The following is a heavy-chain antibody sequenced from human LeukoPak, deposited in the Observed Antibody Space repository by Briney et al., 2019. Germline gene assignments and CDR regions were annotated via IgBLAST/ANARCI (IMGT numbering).Heavy chain of an antibody. V-gene: IGHV3-53*01. Sequence: GGSLRLSCAASGFTVGNNRMSWVRQAPGKGLEWVSTVYGGGNMAYADSVKGRFTISRDTSKNTLLLQMNSLRAEDTAVYFCVRERFGAYVENWGQGALVTVSS. D-gene: IGHD3-10*01. J-gene: IGHJ4*02. CDR3: VRERFGAYVEN. CDR1: GFTVGNNR. CDR2: VYGGGNM.